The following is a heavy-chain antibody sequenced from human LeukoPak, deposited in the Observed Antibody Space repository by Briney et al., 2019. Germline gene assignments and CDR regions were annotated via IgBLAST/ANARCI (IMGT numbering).Heavy chain of an antibody. CDR3: AKDLVTMVRGVIILQRLDY. J-gene: IGHJ4*02. CDR1: GFTFSSYA. CDR2: ISGSGGST. Sequence: GGSLRLSCAASGFTFSSYAMSWVRQAPGKGLEWVSAISGSGGSTYYADSVKGRFTISRDNSKNTLYLQMNSLRAEDTAVYYCAKDLVTMVRGVIILQRLDYWGQGTLATVSS. V-gene: IGHV3-23*01. D-gene: IGHD3-10*01.